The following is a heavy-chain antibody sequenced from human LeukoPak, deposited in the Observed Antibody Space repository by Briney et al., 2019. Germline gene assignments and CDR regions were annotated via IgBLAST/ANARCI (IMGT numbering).Heavy chain of an antibody. D-gene: IGHD3-22*01. Sequence: GGSLRLSCAASGFTFSSYDMHWVRQATGKGLEWVSAIGTAGDTYYPGSVKGRFTISRENAKNSLYLQMNSLRAGDTAVYYCARGLNYYDSSGSHGGLAFDIWGQGTMVTVSS. CDR1: GFTFSSYD. J-gene: IGHJ3*02. CDR2: IGTAGDT. CDR3: ARGLNYYDSSGSHGGLAFDI. V-gene: IGHV3-13*01.